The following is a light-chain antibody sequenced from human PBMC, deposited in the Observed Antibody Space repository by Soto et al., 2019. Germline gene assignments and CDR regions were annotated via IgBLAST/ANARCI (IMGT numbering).Light chain of an antibody. CDR3: QQSYSTTWT. Sequence: DIQMTQSPSTLSGSVGDRVTITCRASQTISSWLAWYQQKPGKAPKLLIYKASTLKSGVPSRFSGSGSGTDFTLTISSLQPEDFATYYCQQSYSTTWTFGQGTKVDI. V-gene: IGKV1-5*03. J-gene: IGKJ1*01. CDR1: QTISSW. CDR2: KAS.